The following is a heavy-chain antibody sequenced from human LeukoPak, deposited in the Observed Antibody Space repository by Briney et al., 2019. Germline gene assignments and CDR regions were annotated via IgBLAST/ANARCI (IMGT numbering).Heavy chain of an antibody. Sequence: SETLSLTCAVYGGSFSGYYWSWIRQPPGKGLEWIGEINHSGSTNYNPSLKSRVTISVDTSKNQFSLKLSSVTAADTATYYCARHFLLRLVSTPLRYWGQGTLVTVSS. CDR3: ARHFLLRLVSTPLRY. D-gene: IGHD5/OR15-5a*01. V-gene: IGHV4-34*01. CDR2: INHSGST. J-gene: IGHJ4*02. CDR1: GGSFSGYY.